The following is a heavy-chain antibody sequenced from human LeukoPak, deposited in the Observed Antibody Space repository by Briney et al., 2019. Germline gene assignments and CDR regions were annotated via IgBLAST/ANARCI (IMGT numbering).Heavy chain of an antibody. J-gene: IGHJ5*02. Sequence: GGSLRLSCAASGFTFSNYSMNWVRQAPGKGLEWVSYISKSSSYIYHADSVRGRFTISRDNAQKSLYLQMNSLRAGDTAVYYCARVIAAGGPDWFDPWGQGTLVTVSS. CDR3: ARVIAAGGPDWFDP. V-gene: IGHV3-21*01. CDR2: ISKSSSYI. D-gene: IGHD6-13*01. CDR1: GFTFSNYS.